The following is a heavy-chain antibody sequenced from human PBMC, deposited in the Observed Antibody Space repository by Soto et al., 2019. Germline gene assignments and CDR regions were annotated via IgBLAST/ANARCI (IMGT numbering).Heavy chain of an antibody. CDR1: GGSFSGYY. CDR2: INHSGST. V-gene: IGHV4-34*01. Sequence: SETLSLTCAVYGGSFSGYYWSWIRQPPGKGLEWIGEINHSGSTNYNPSLKSRVTISVDTSKNQFSLKLSSVTAADTAVYYCERVSGSYYFDYWGQGTLVTVSS. D-gene: IGHD1-26*01. CDR3: ERVSGSYYFDY. J-gene: IGHJ4*02.